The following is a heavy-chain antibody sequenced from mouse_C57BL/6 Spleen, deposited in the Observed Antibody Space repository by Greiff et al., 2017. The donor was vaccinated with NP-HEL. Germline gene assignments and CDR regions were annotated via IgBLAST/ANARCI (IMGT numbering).Heavy chain of an antibody. CDR2: ISYDGSN. J-gene: IGHJ3*01. CDR3: ARAVGPAWFAY. Sequence: EVKLMESGPGLVKPSQSLSLTCSVTGYSITSGYYWNWIRQFPGNKLEWMGYISYDGSNNYNPSLKNRIAITRDTSKNQFFLKLNSVTTEDTATYYCARAVGPAWFAYWGQGTLVTVSA. D-gene: IGHD4-1*01. V-gene: IGHV3-6*01. CDR1: GYSITSGYY.